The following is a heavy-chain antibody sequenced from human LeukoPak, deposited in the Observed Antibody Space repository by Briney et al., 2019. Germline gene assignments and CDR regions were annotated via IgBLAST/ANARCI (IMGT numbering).Heavy chain of an antibody. D-gene: IGHD5-18*01. CDR1: GFTFGAHS. CDR2: ISGSSRTV. V-gene: IGHV3-48*01. CDR3: AKDPLNTVMVSPTLDY. J-gene: IGHJ4*02. Sequence: GSLRLSRAASGFTFGAHSMNWVRQAPGKGLEWVSYISGSSRTVFYADSVKGRFTISRDNDKNSLYLQMHSLRAEDTAVYYCAKDPLNTVMVSPTLDYWGQGPLVTVSS.